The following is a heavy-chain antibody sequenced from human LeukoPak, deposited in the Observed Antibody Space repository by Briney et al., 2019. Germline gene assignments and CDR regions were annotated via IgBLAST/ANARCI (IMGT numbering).Heavy chain of an antibody. J-gene: IGHJ4*02. CDR3: ARDLEIGEGAGYFDY. CDR1: GGSVNSGGYY. CDR2: FYYTGST. D-gene: IGHD3-10*01. V-gene: IGHV4-31*03. Sequence: SQTLSLTCTVSGGSVNSGGYYWTWIRPFPGKGLEWIGYFYYTGSTSYNPSLKSRVAISVDTAKNQFSLTLKSVTAADTAVYFCARDLEIGEGAGYFDYWGQGTLVTVSS.